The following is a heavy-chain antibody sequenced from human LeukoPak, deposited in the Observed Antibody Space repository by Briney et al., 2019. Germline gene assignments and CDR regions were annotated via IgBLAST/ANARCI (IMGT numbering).Heavy chain of an antibody. Sequence: ASVKVSCKASGYTFTGYYMHWVRQAPGQGLEWMGWINPNSGGTNYAQKFQGRVTMTRDTSISTAYMELSRLRSDDTAVYYCARDSEMATGYFDYGGQGTLVTVSS. CDR2: INPNSGGT. CDR1: GYTFTGYY. CDR3: ARDSEMATGYFDY. D-gene: IGHD5-24*01. V-gene: IGHV1-2*02. J-gene: IGHJ4*02.